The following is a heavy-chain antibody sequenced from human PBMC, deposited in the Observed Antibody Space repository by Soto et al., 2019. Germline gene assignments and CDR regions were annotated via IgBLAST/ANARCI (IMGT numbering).Heavy chain of an antibody. Sequence: SETLSLTCNVSGGPIDTGAHYWDWIRQPPGKGLEWIGSIYYSGSTYYRSSLKSRLTLSVDTAKNQFSMKLKSATAADTAFYFCARRGLRLPDISVGALDVWGQGTPVTVSS. CDR3: ARRGLRLPDISVGALDV. CDR1: GGPIDTGAHY. J-gene: IGHJ3*01. CDR2: IYYSGST. D-gene: IGHD2-15*01. V-gene: IGHV4-39*01.